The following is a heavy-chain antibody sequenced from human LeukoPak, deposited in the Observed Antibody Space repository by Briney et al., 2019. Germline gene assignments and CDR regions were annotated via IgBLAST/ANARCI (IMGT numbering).Heavy chain of an antibody. D-gene: IGHD4-17*01. V-gene: IGHV1-2*02. J-gene: IGHJ3*02. CDR1: GYTFTGYY. CDR3: ARDMTTVTYHDAFDI. CDR2: INPNSGGT. Sequence: ASVKVPCKASGYTFTGYYMHWVRQAPGQGLEWMGWINPNSGGTNYAQKFQGRVTMTRDTSISTAYMELSGLRSEDTAVYYCARDMTTVTYHDAFDIWGQGTMVTVSS.